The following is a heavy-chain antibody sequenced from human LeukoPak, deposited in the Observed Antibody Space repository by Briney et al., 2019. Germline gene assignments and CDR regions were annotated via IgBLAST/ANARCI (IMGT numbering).Heavy chain of an antibody. V-gene: IGHV4-34*01. J-gene: IGHJ3*02. CDR1: GGSISSYY. Sequence: KPSETLSLTCTVSGGSISSYYWSWIRQPPGKGLEWIGEINHSGSTNYNASLKSRVTISVDTSKNQFSLKLSSVTAADTAVYYCAREEDCSGGICYLGNAFDIWGQGTMVTVSS. CDR2: INHSGST. D-gene: IGHD2-15*01. CDR3: AREEDCSGGICYLGNAFDI.